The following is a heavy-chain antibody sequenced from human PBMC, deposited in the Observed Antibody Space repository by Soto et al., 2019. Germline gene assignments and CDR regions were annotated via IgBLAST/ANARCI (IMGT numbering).Heavy chain of an antibody. J-gene: IGHJ4*02. CDR3: RSSGIAVAGTPYSFDF. CDR1: GYTFTRYG. Sequence: QVQLVQSGAEVKKPGASVKVSCKASGYTFTRYGFSWVRQAPGQGLEWMGWISGYNGQTNYTQRLQGRLTLTTDTSTSTVYMELRSLRSDDAAVYYCRSSGIAVAGTPYSFDFWGQGTLLTVSS. D-gene: IGHD6-19*01. V-gene: IGHV1-18*01. CDR2: ISGYNGQT.